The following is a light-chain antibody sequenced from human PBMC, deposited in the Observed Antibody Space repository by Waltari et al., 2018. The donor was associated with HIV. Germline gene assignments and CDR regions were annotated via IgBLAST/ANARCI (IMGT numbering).Light chain of an antibody. CDR3: TSYISGTSPV. Sequence: QSALTQPASVSGSPGQSITISCDLNDNEYVSWYQRNPGKAPKFIIYEVTNRPSGLSNRFSGSKSGNTATLTISVLQPEEEADYFCTSYISGTSPVFGRGTRVTVL. J-gene: IGLJ2*01. V-gene: IGLV2-14*01. CDR1: DLNDNEY. CDR2: EVT.